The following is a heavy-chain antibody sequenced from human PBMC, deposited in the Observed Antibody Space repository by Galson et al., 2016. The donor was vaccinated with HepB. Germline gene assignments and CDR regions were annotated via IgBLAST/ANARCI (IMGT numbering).Heavy chain of an antibody. CDR1: GGSITSYY. CDR3: ARAANYYDSGGYYKGAFDQ. D-gene: IGHD3-22*01. CDR2: IYYSGNT. J-gene: IGHJ4*02. Sequence: SETLSLTCIVSGGSITSYYWSWIRQPPGKGLEWIGFIYYSGNTNYKPSLKSRVSISVDTSKNQFSLKLSSVTAADTAVYYCARAANYYDSGGYYKGAFDQGGQGILVTVSS. V-gene: IGHV4-59*01.